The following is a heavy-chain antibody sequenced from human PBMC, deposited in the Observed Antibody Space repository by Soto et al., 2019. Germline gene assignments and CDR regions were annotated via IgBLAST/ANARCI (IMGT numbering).Heavy chain of an antibody. Sequence: ASVKVSCKASGYTFTSYDINWVRRATGQGLEWMGWMNPNSGNTGYAQKFQGRVTMTRNTSISTAYMELSSLRSEDTAVYYCARGRWSYSSSWYKFDPWGQGTLVTVSS. CDR3: ARGRWSYSSSWYKFDP. V-gene: IGHV1-8*01. CDR2: MNPNSGNT. D-gene: IGHD6-13*01. J-gene: IGHJ5*02. CDR1: GYTFTSYD.